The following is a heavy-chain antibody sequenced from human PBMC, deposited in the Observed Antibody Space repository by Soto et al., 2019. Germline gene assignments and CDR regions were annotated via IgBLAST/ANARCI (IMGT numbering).Heavy chain of an antibody. D-gene: IGHD5-12*01. J-gene: IGHJ6*02. CDR3: ARDAGSGYDWGYYGMDV. CDR1: GFTVSSNY. CDR2: IYSGGST. Sequence: GGSLRLSCAASGFTVSSNYMSWVRQAPGKGLEWVSVIYSGGSTYYADSVKGRFTISRDNSKNTLYLQMNSLRAEDTAVYYCARDAGSGYDWGYYGMDVWGQGTTVTVSS. V-gene: IGHV3-53*01.